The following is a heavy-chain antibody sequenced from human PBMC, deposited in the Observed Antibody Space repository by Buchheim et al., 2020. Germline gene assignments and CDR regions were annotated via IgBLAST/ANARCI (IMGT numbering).Heavy chain of an antibody. J-gene: IGHJ6*02. V-gene: IGHV3-33*01. CDR3: ARDKVDPKTYYYYYYGMDV. CDR1: GFTFSSYG. Sequence: QVQLVESGGGVVQPGRSLRLSCAASGFTFSSYGMHWVRQAPGKGLEWVAVIWYDGSNKYYADSVKGRFTISRDNSKNTLYLQMNSLRAEDTAVYYCARDKVDPKTYYYYYYGMDVWGQGTT. CDR2: IWYDGSNK.